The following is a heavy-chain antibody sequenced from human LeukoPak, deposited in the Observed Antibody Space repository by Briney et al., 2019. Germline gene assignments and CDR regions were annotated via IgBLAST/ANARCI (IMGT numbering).Heavy chain of an antibody. CDR1: GGSISDYW. CDR2: ISSSRSAT. D-gene: IGHD1-26*01. CDR3: ARGSEWDLPVCDC. J-gene: IGHJ4*02. Sequence: LSLTCTVSGGSISDYWSWIRQAPGKGLEWVSFISSSRSATYYADSVKGRFTISRDNAKNSLYLQINSLRAEDTAVYYCARGSEWDLPVCDCWAQGTLVTVSS. V-gene: IGHV3-11*06.